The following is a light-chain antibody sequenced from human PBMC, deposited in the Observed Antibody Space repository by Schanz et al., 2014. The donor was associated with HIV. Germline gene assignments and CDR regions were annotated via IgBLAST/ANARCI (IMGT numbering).Light chain of an antibody. J-gene: IGKJ2*01. CDR3: QQLNDYPRT. CDR1: QSIGNS. CDR2: GAS. Sequence: DIQMTQFPSTLSASVGDRVTITCRASQSIGNSLAWFQQKPGRAPQLLIYGASTLARGVPSRFSGSGSGTEFTLTISTLQPEDFATYYCQQLNDYPRTFGQGTKLEIK. V-gene: IGKV1-5*01.